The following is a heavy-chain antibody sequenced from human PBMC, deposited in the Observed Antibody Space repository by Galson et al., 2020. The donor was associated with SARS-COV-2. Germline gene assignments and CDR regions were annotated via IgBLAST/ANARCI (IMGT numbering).Heavy chain of an antibody. D-gene: IGHD7-27*01. CDR2: IYYSGST. V-gene: IGHV4-39*07. CDR1: GGSISSSSYY. J-gene: IGHJ6*02. Sequence: SETLSLTCTVSGGSISSSSYYWGWIRQPPGKGLEWIGSIYYSGSTYYNPSLKSRVTISVDTSKNQFSLKLSSVTAADTAVYYCATHLTGVYYYYYGMDVWGQGTTVTVSS. CDR3: ATHLTGVYYYYYGMDV.